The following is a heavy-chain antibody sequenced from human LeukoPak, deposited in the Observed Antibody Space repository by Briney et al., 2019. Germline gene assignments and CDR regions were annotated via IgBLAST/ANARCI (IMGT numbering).Heavy chain of an antibody. CDR3: ARNFEYSGYDYFAFDI. CDR1: GGSISSYY. D-gene: IGHD5-12*01. Sequence: ASEALSLTCTVSGGSISSYYWSWIRQPPGKGLEWIGYIYYSGSTNYNPSLKSRVTISVDTSKNQFSLKLSSVTAADTAVYYCARNFEYSGYDYFAFDIWGQGTMVTVSS. V-gene: IGHV4-59*01. J-gene: IGHJ3*02. CDR2: IYYSGST.